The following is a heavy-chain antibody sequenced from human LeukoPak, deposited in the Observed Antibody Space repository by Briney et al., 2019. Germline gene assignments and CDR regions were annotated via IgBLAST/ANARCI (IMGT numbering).Heavy chain of an antibody. CDR1: GYTFTSFG. V-gene: IGHV1-18*01. CDR2: ISAYNGNT. J-gene: IGHJ6*02. CDR3: ARRGPLYYYGMDV. Sequence: VKVSCKASGYTFTSFGISWVRQAPGQGLEWMGWISAYNGNTNCAQKLQGRVTMTTDTSTSTAYMELRSLRSDDTAVYYCARRGPLYYYGMDVWGQGTTVTVSS. D-gene: IGHD3-10*01.